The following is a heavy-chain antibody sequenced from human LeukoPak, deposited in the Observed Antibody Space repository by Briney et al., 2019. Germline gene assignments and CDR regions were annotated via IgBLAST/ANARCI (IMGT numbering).Heavy chain of an antibody. CDR2: INPDVSTT. J-gene: IGHJ4*02. CDR3: AKDLGRYRNNYFDY. D-gene: IGHD1-26*01. Sequence: PGGSLRLSCAASGFSSSIYWTYWVRQVPEKGLVWDSRINPDVSTTNYADSRKGRFAISRDDSNNTLCQQMNSLRAEDTAVYYCAKDLGRYRNNYFDYWGQGTLVTVSS. V-gene: IGHV3-74*01. CDR1: GFSSSIYW.